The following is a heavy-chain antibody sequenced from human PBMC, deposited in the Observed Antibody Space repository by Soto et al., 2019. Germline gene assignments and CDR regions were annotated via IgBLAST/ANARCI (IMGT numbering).Heavy chain of an antibody. J-gene: IGHJ4*02. CDR1: GFTFSSYS. D-gene: IGHD2-2*01. Sequence: GGSLRLSCAASGFTFSSYSMNWVRQAPGKGLEWVSYISSSSSTIYYADSVKGRFTISRDNAKNSLYLQMNSLRAEDTAVYYCARESGYCSSTSCPLPGRRFDYWGRETLVTVSS. CDR3: ARESGYCSSTSCPLPGRRFDY. V-gene: IGHV3-48*01. CDR2: ISSSSSTI.